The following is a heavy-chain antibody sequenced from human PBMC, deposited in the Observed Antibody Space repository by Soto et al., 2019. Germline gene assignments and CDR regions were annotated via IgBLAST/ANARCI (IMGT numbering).Heavy chain of an antibody. CDR2: ISDSGSLT. CDR3: ARALVLGVVSLCQ. J-gene: IGHJ4*02. D-gene: IGHD3-3*01. CDR1: GFTFSAYY. Sequence: QVQLVESGGGLVKPEGSLRLSCAASGFTFSAYYMSWIRQAPGKGLEWVSYISDSGSLTHYGDSVKGRFTISRDNAKASLYLQMDSLRAEDSAIYYCARALVLGVVSLCQWGERTLVTVSA. V-gene: IGHV3-11*01.